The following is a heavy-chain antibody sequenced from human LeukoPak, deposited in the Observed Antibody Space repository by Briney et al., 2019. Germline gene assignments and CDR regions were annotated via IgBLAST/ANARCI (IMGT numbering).Heavy chain of an antibody. CDR3: AKVIREVDMSHDY. CDR1: GFTVSGNY. CDR2: IYSGGTT. D-gene: IGHD5-24*01. Sequence: GGSLRLSCAASGFTVSGNYMSWVRQAPEKGLEWVSLIYSGGTTYYADSVKGRFTISRDNSKNMLYLQMNSLRAEDTAVYYCAKVIREVDMSHDYWGQGALVTVSS. V-gene: IGHV3-53*01. J-gene: IGHJ4*02.